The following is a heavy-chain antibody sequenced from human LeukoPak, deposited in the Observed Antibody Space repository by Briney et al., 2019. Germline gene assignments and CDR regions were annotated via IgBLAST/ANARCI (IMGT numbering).Heavy chain of an antibody. Sequence: ASVKVSCKASGGTFSSYAISWVRQAPGQGLEWMGRIIPIFCTANYAQKLQGRVTITTDESTSTAYMELSSLRSEDTAVYYCASPAQHNYDFWSGYNAFDIWGQGTMVTVSS. D-gene: IGHD3-3*01. CDR2: IIPIFCTA. V-gene: IGHV1-69*05. CDR1: GGTFSSYA. J-gene: IGHJ3*02. CDR3: ASPAQHNYDFWSGYNAFDI.